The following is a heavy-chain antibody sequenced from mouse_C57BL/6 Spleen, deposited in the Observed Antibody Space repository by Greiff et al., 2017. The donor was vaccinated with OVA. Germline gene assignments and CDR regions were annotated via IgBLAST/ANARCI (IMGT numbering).Heavy chain of an antibody. CDR3: ARDSGYWYFDV. V-gene: IGHV5-17*01. CDR1: GFTFSDYG. CDR2: ISSGSSTI. Sequence: EVKLMESGGGLVKPGGSLKLSCAASGFTFSDYGMHWVRQAPEKGLEWVAYISSGSSTIYYADTVKGRFTISRDNAKNTLFLQMTSLRSEDTAMYYCARDSGYWYFDVWGTGTTVTVSS. J-gene: IGHJ1*03. D-gene: IGHD3-2*02.